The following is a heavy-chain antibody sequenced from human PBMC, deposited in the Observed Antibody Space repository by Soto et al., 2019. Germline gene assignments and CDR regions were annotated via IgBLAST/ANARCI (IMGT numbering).Heavy chain of an antibody. J-gene: IGHJ4*02. CDR2: IFYSGST. D-gene: IGHD5-18*01. CDR1: GGSISSGCYC. V-gene: IGHV4-31*03. Sequence: TSETLSLTCTVSGGSISSGCYCWSWIRQHPGKGLEWIGYIFYSGSTYYNPSLKSRVTISVDTSKNQFSLKLSSVTATDTAVYYCARKGYSYGSAYDYWVQGTLVTVSS. CDR3: ARKGYSYGSAYDY.